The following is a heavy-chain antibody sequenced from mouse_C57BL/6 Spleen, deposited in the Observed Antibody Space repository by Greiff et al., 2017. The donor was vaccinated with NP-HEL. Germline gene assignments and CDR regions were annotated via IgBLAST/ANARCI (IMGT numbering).Heavy chain of an antibody. CDR3: ARRGVVAYYFDY. V-gene: IGHV5-9*01. CDR1: GFTFSSYT. D-gene: IGHD1-1*01. J-gene: IGHJ2*01. Sequence: EVKVVESGGGLVKPGGSLKLSCAASGFTFSSYTMSWVRQTPEKRLEWVATISGGGGNTYYPDSVKGRFTISRDNAKNTLYLQMSSLRSEDTALYYCARRGVVAYYFDYWGQGTTLTVSS. CDR2: ISGGGGNT.